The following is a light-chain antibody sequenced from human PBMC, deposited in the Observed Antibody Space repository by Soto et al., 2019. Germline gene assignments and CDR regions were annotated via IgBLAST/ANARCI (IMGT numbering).Light chain of an antibody. CDR1: SSDVGGYNY. Sequence: QSALTQPASVSGSPGQSITISCTGTSSDVGGYNYVSWYQQHPGKAPKLMIYDVSNRPSGVSNRFSGSKSGNTASLTISGLQPEDEADDYCNSYASSSTPVVFGGGTKLTVL. V-gene: IGLV2-14*01. CDR3: NSYASSSTPVV. J-gene: IGLJ2*01. CDR2: DVS.